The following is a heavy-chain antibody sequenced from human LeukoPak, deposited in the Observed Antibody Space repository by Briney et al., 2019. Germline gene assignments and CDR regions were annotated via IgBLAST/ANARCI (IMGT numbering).Heavy chain of an antibody. CDR3: ARDTNWGPRFDY. CDR2: INPSGGST. J-gene: IGHJ4*02. Sequence: ASVKVSCKASGYTFTSYYMHWVRQAPGQGLEWMGIINPSGGSTSYAQKFQGRVTMTRDTSTSTVYMELSSLRSEDTAVYYCARDTNWGPRFDYWGQGTLVTISS. V-gene: IGHV1-46*03. D-gene: IGHD7-27*01. CDR1: GYTFTSYY.